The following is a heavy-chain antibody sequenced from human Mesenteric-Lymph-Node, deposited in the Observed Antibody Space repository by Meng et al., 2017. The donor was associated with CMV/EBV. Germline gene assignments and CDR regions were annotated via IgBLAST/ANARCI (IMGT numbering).Heavy chain of an antibody. CDR3: ATGRPPRYCSGGSCRYIYDY. J-gene: IGHJ4*02. CDR2: INPNSGGT. Sequence: ASVKVSCKASGYTFTGYYMHWVRQAPGQGLEWMGWINPNSGGTNYAQMFQGRVTMTEDTSTDTAYMELSSLRSEDTAVYYCATGRPPRYCSGGSCRYIYDYWGQGTLVTVSS. CDR1: GYTFTGYY. D-gene: IGHD2-15*01. V-gene: IGHV1-2*02.